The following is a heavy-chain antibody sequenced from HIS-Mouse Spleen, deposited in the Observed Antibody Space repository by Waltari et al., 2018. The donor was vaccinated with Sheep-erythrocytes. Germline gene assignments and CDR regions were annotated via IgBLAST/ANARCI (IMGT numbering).Heavy chain of an antibody. CDR1: GGSISSYY. CDR3: ARISSRDYYDSSGYYYSDAFDI. CDR2: IYYSGST. V-gene: IGHV4-59*08. Sequence: QVKLQESGPGLVKPSETLSLTCTVSGGSISSYYWTWIRQPHGKGLAGIGYIYYSGSTNYNPSLKSRVTISVDTSKNQFSLKLSSVTAADTAVYYCARISSRDYYDSSGYYYSDAFDIWGQGTMVTVSS. J-gene: IGHJ3*02. D-gene: IGHD3-22*01.